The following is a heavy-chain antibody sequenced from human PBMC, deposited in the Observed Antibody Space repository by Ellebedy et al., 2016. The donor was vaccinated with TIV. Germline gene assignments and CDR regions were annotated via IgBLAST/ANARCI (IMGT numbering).Heavy chain of an antibody. Sequence: GESLKISCAASRFTFSSYWMSWVRQAPGKRLEWVANINQDGGQKYYVDSVRGRFTISRDNVKNSLYLQVNSLRAEDTAVYYCATDGSYGDYLSPQHAFTIWGQGTMVTVSS. D-gene: IGHD4-17*01. J-gene: IGHJ3*02. CDR3: ATDGSYGDYLSPQHAFTI. V-gene: IGHV3-7*01. CDR1: RFTFSSYW. CDR2: INQDGGQK.